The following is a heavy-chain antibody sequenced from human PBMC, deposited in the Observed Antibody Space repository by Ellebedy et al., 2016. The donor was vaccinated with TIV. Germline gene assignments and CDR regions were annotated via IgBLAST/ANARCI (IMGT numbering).Heavy chain of an antibody. J-gene: IGHJ4*02. CDR3: AKCQTGYNSREQFHFEY. CDR2: ISGSGGAT. Sequence: GESLKISCEASGFIFSNYALSWVRQAPGKGLECVSTISGSGGATYYTDSVRGRFTVSRDNSKNTLDLQMNSVRAEDTAVYYCAKCQTGYNSREQFHFEYWGQGSLVTVSS. V-gene: IGHV3-23*01. D-gene: IGHD5-24*01. CDR1: GFIFSNYA.